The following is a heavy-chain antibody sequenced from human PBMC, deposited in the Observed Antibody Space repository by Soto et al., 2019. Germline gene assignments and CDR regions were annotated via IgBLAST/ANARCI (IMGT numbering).Heavy chain of an antibody. CDR1: GFTFSSYA. CDR3: AKDSSSTNCYTSCYYYGMDV. Sequence: GGSLRLSCAASGFTFSSYAMSWVCQAPGKGLEWVSAISGSGGSTYYADSVKGRFTISRDNSKNTLYLQMNSLRAEDTAVYYCAKDSSSTNCYTSCYYYGMDVWGQGTTVTVSS. V-gene: IGHV3-23*01. D-gene: IGHD2-2*02. J-gene: IGHJ6*02. CDR2: ISGSGGST.